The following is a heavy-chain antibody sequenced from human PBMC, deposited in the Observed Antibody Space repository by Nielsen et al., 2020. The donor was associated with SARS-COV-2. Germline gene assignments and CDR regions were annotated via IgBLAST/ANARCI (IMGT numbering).Heavy chain of an antibody. CDR3: AREGGWYNWFDP. J-gene: IGHJ5*02. D-gene: IGHD6-19*01. Sequence: ASVKVSCKVSGYTLTELSMHWVRQAPGKGLEWMGGFDPEDGETIYAQKFQGRVTITRDTSARTAYMGLSSLRSEDTAVYYCAREGGWYNWFDPWGQGTLVTVSS. V-gene: IGHV1-24*01. CDR2: FDPEDGET. CDR1: GYTLTELS.